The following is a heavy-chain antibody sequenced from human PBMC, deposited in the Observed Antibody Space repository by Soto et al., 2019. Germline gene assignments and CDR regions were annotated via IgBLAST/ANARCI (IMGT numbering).Heavy chain of an antibody. D-gene: IGHD2-15*01. CDR2: IHSDGSNK. J-gene: IGHJ6*02. CDR3: ATSYSGSYYYYGMDV. Sequence: GRSLRLSCAASGFTFSSYGMHWVRQAPGKGLEWVALIHSDGSNKYYADSVKGRFTISRDNSKNTLYLQMNSLRAEDTAVYYCATSYSGSYYYYGMDVWGQGTTVTVSS. V-gene: IGHV3-33*01. CDR1: GFTFSSYG.